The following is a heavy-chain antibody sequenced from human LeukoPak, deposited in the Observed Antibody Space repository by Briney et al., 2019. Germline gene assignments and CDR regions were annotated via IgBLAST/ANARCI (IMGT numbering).Heavy chain of an antibody. V-gene: IGHV4-4*02. CDR3: ARGAGGFSNYNWFDP. CDR1: GGSISSSSW. CDR2: MYHSGNT. J-gene: IGHJ5*02. D-gene: IGHD4-11*01. Sequence: SGTLSLTCAVSGGSISSSSWWSWVRQSPGKGLEWIGEMYHSGNTNYNPSLKSRVTISVDTSKNQFSLKLGSVTAADTAVYYCARGAGGFSNYNWFDPWGQGTLVTVSS.